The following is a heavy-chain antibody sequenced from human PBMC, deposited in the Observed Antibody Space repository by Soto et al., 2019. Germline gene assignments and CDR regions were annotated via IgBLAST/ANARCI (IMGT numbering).Heavy chain of an antibody. V-gene: IGHV4-30-2*01. CDR2: IYRTGNT. J-gene: IGHJ4*02. D-gene: IGHD2-2*01. CDR3: ARGDYQYSIDY. CDR1: GDSMTSGDYS. Sequence: PSETLSLTCTVSGDSMTSGDYSWSWIRQPPGKGLEWLGYIYRTGNTHYSPYLKSRVSISQDRSKNQFSLEFTSVTAADTAVYYCARGDYQYSIDYWGQGTLVTVSS.